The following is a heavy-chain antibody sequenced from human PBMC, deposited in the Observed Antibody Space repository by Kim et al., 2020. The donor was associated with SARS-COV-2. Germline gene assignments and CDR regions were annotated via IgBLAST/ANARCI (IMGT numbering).Heavy chain of an antibody. V-gene: IGHV4-31*03. CDR2: IYYSGST. J-gene: IGHJ6*02. CDR1: GGSISSGGYY. D-gene: IGHD2-2*01. CDR3: ASSTPDIVVVPAGAHYYGMDV. Sequence: SETLSLTCTVSGGSISSGGYYWSWIRQHPGKGLEWIGYIYYSGSTYYNPSLKSRVTISVDTSKNQFSLKLSSVTAADTAVYYCASSTPDIVVVPAGAHYYGMDVWGQGTTVTVSS.